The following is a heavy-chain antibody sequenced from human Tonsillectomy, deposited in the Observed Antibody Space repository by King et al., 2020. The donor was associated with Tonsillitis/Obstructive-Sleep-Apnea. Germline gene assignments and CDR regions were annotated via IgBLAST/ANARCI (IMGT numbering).Heavy chain of an antibody. J-gene: IGHJ4*02. CDR1: GFTFSNAW. CDR3: TTLSSYDYIWGSYRYILY. CDR2: IKSKTDGGTT. V-gene: IGHV3-15*01. D-gene: IGHD3-16*02. Sequence: VQLVESGGGLVKPGGSLRLSCAASGFTFSNAWMSWVRQAPGKGLDWVGRIKSKTDGGTTDYAAPVKGRFTISREDSKNTLYLQMNSLKTEDTAVYYCTTLSSYDYIWGSYRYILYWGQGTLVTVSS.